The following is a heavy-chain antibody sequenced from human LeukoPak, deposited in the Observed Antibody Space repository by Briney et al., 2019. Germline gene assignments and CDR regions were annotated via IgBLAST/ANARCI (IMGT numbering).Heavy chain of an antibody. CDR1: GGSFSGYY. CDR3: ARRRSRTMIVGGRWFDP. V-gene: IGHV4-34*01. D-gene: IGHD3-22*01. Sequence: PSETLSLTCAVYGGSFSGYYWSWIRQPPGKGLEWIGEINHSGSTNYNPSLKSRVTISVDTSKNQFSLKLSSVTAADTAVYYCARRRSRTMIVGGRWFDPWGQGTLVTVSS. CDR2: INHSGST. J-gene: IGHJ5*02.